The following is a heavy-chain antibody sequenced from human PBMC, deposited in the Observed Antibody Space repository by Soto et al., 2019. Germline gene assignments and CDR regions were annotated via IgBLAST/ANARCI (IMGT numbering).Heavy chain of an antibody. Sequence: PGGSLRLSCAASGFTFSSYSMNWVRQAPGKGLEWVSSISSSSSYIYYADSVKGRFTISRDNAKNSLYLQMNSLRAEDTAVYYCASVPLSRGFWPFDYWGQGTLVTVS. J-gene: IGHJ4*02. CDR2: ISSSSSYI. CDR3: ASVPLSRGFWPFDY. CDR1: GFTFSSYS. D-gene: IGHD3-16*02. V-gene: IGHV3-21*01.